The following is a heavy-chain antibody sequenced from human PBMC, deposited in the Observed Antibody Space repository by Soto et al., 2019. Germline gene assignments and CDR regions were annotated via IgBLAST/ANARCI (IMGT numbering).Heavy chain of an antibody. CDR1: SGSISSSNW. J-gene: IGHJ6*03. D-gene: IGHD4-17*01. CDR3: ARAPYYGDYESNYYYYYMDV. V-gene: IGHV4-4*02. CDR2: IYHSGST. Sequence: QVQLQESGPGLVKPSGTLSLTCAVSSGSISSSNWWSWVRQPPGKGLEWIGEIYHSGSTNYNPSLKSRVTISVDKSKNQFSLKLSSVTAADTAVYYCARAPYYGDYESNYYYYYMDVWGKGTTVTVSS.